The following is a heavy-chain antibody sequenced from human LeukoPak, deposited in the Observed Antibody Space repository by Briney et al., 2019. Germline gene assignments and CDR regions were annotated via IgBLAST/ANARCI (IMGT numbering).Heavy chain of an antibody. J-gene: IGHJ6*03. CDR1: GFTFSSYT. CDR3: ARAPAEFALVITAYYFYMDV. Sequence: GGSLRLSCAASGFTFSSYTMNWVRQAPGKGLEWVSSISSSGGYIYYADSVKGRFTISRDNAKNSLYLQMNTLRAEDTAVYYCARAPAEFALVITAYYFYMDVWGKGTTVTVSS. V-gene: IGHV3-21*06. CDR2: ISSSGGYI. D-gene: IGHD3/OR15-3a*01.